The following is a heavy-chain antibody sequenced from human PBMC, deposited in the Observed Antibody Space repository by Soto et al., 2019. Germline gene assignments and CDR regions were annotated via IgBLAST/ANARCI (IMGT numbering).Heavy chain of an antibody. D-gene: IGHD1-26*01. Sequence: QVQLVESGGGVVQPGTSLRLSCEVSGITFRNYGMHWVRQAPGKGLEWVAIIWYDGSNRYYADSVKGRFTISRDNSKNTLYLQMDSLRADDTAVYYCARDWERYFDYWGQGTLVTVSS. CDR3: ARDWERYFDY. V-gene: IGHV3-33*01. CDR1: GITFRNYG. J-gene: IGHJ4*02. CDR2: IWYDGSNR.